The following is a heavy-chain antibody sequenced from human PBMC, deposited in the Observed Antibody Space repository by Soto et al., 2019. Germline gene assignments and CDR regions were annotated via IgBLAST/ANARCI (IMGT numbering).Heavy chain of an antibody. D-gene: IGHD6-6*01. V-gene: IGHV4-39*01. CDR1: GGSISSSSYY. J-gene: IGHJ4*02. Sequence: SETLSLTCTVSGGSISSSSYYWGWIRQPPGKGLEWIGSIYYSGSTYYNPSLKSRVTISVDTSKNQFSLKLSSVTAADTAVYYCARGVGYSSSSGDSYFDYWGQGTLVTVSS. CDR2: IYYSGST. CDR3: ARGVGYSSSSGDSYFDY.